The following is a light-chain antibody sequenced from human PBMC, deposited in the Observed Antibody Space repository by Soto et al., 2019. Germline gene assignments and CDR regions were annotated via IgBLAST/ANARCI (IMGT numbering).Light chain of an antibody. Sequence: THSAATLSVSPGEIATLSCRSSRGGSSNLAWYQQKPGQAPRLLIYGASTRAAGIPDMFTGSGSGTDFTLTISRLEPEDFAVYYCHYYGTSQRITFGQGTRLEIK. CDR2: GAS. J-gene: IGKJ5*01. CDR1: RGGSSN. CDR3: HYYGTSQRIT. V-gene: IGKV3-20*01.